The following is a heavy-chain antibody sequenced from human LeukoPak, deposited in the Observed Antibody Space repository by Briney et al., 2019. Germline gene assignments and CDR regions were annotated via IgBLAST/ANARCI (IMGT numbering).Heavy chain of an antibody. Sequence: SETLSLTCTVSGGSISSSSYYWGWIRQPPGKGLEWIGSIYYSGSTYYNPSLKSRVTISVDTSKNQFSLKLSSVTAADTAVYYCARHDGVTYYYDSSGYSSNALDIWGQGTMVTVSS. J-gene: IGHJ3*02. D-gene: IGHD3-22*01. CDR2: IYYSGST. CDR3: ARHDGVTYYYDSSGYSSNALDI. V-gene: IGHV4-39*01. CDR1: GGSISSSSYY.